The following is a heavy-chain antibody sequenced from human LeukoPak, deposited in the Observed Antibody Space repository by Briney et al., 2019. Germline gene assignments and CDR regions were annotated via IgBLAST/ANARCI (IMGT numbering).Heavy chain of an antibody. V-gene: IGHV1-2*02. D-gene: IGHD3-3*01. CDR3: ARGPRRRVVITRRDWFDP. J-gene: IGHJ5*02. CDR1: GYTFTGYY. CDR2: VNPNSGDT. Sequence: GASVKVSCKASGYTFTGYYLHWVRQAPGQGLEWMGCVNPNSGDTNYAQKFQGRVTMTRNTSISTAYMELSSLRSEDTAVYYCARGPRRRVVITRRDWFDPWGQGTLVTVSS.